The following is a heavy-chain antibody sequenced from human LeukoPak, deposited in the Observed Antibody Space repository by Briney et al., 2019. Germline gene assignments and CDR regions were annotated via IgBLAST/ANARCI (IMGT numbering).Heavy chain of an antibody. CDR3: ARKGHILTGSNWFDP. V-gene: IGHV4-30-2*01. Sequence: SETLSLTCAVSGGSISSGGYSWSWIRQPPGKGLEWIGYIYHSGSTYYNPSLKSRVTISVDRSKNQFSLKLSSVTAADTAVYYCARKGHILTGSNWFDPWGQGTLVTVSS. D-gene: IGHD3-9*01. CDR2: IYHSGST. J-gene: IGHJ5*02. CDR1: GGSISSGGYS.